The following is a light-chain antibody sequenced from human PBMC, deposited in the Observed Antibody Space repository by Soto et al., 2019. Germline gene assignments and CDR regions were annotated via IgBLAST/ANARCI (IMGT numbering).Light chain of an antibody. V-gene: IGKV2-28*01. J-gene: IGKJ1*01. CDR3: MQALQTPPT. CDR2: LGS. CDR1: QSLLHSNGYNS. Sequence: ILMTQSPLSLPVTPGEPASISCSSSQSLLHSNGYNSLDWYLQKPGQSPQLLIYLGSNRASGVPDRISGSGSGTDYTLEISRVEAEDVGVYYCMQALQTPPTFGQGTKVDIK.